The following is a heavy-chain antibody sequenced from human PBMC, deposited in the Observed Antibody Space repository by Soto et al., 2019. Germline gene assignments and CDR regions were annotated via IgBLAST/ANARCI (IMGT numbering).Heavy chain of an antibody. CDR1: GFSLSNARMG. Sequence: QVTLKESGPVLVKPTETLTLTCTVSGFSLSNARMGVSWIRQPPGKALEWLAHIFSNDEKSYSTSLKSRLTISKDTSKSQVVLTMTNMDPVDTATYYCARMRGPYYDILTGAPNWFDPWGQGTLVTVSS. D-gene: IGHD3-9*01. CDR3: ARMRGPYYDILTGAPNWFDP. V-gene: IGHV2-26*01. CDR2: IFSNDEK. J-gene: IGHJ5*02.